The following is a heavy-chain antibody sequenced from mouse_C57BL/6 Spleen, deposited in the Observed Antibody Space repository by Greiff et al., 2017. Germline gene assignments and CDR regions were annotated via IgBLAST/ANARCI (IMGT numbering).Heavy chain of an antibody. D-gene: IGHD2-2*01. J-gene: IGHJ2*01. CDR2: IYPGSGNT. CDR1: GYTFTDYY. CDR3: ARAGGYPLDY. Sequence: QVQLQQSGAELVRPGASVKLSCKASGYTFTDYYINWVKQRPGQGLEWIARIYPGSGNTYYNEKFKGKATLTAEKSSSTAYMQLSSLTSEDSAVYFCARAGGYPLDYWGQGTTLTVSS. V-gene: IGHV1-76*01.